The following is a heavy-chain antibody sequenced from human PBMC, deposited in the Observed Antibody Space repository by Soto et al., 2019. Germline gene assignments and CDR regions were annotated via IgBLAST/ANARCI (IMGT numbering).Heavy chain of an antibody. Sequence: RRLSCAASGFTFSNYVMNWVRQAPGKGLEWVSTISYSADKTFYADSVKGRFTISRDNSRDTLFLQMNSLRADDAAVYYCARRARTATTNWGAFDIWGQGTMVTVSS. J-gene: IGHJ3*02. CDR3: ARRARTATTNWGAFDI. V-gene: IGHV3-23*01. CDR1: GFTFSNYV. D-gene: IGHD1-7*01. CDR2: ISYSADKT.